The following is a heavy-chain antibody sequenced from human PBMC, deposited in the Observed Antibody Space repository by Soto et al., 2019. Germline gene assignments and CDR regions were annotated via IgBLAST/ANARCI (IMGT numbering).Heavy chain of an antibody. D-gene: IGHD3-9*01. CDR3: ATGGYDVLTGELPYYYYGIDV. CDR2: IDPSDPYT. Sequence: ESMNSSSEGSGYSFTSYWISWVRQMPGKGLVWMGRIDPSDPYTNYSPSFQGHVTISADKSISTAYLQWSSLKASDTAMYYCATGGYDVLTGELPYYYYGIDVWGQG. J-gene: IGHJ6*02. CDR1: GYSFTSYW. V-gene: IGHV5-10-1*01.